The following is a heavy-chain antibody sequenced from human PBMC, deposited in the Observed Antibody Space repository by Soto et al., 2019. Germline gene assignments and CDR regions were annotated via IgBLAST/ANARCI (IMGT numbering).Heavy chain of an antibody. CDR3: ARDYHVGQFDY. CDR1: GGSISSGGYS. J-gene: IGHJ4*02. CDR2: IYHSGST. D-gene: IGHD1-26*01. Sequence: PSETLSLTCAVSGGSISSGGYSWSWIRQPPGKGLEWIGYIYHSGSTNYNPSLKSRVTISVDTSKNQFSLKLSSVTAADTAVYYCARDYHVGQFDYWGQGTLVTVSS. V-gene: IGHV4-30-2*01.